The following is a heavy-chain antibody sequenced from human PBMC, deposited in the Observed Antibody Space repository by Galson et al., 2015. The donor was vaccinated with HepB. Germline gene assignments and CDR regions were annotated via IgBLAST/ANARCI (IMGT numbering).Heavy chain of an antibody. J-gene: IGHJ4*02. CDR1: GGAISSSNYY. V-gene: IGHV4-39*01. D-gene: IGHD5-24*01. Sequence: GNPSLTCPVSGGAISSSNYYWGWVRPPPGKGVGGVGGNFFCWGTDLKPPLQGRGTIFRETSPNPHSLKVNSVTAADTAFYYCASGRRDGYRYFDYWGQGTLVTVSS. CDR2: NFFCWGT. CDR3: ASGRRDGYRYFDY.